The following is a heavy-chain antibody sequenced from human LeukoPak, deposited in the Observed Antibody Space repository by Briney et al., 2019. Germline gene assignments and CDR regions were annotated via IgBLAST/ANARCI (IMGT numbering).Heavy chain of an antibody. CDR1: GGFISSGRDY. V-gene: IGHV4-61*02. J-gene: IGHJ4*02. Sequence: SQTLSLTCTVSGGFISSGRDYWSWIRQPAGKGLEWIGRIYTSGSTNYNPSLKSRVPISVDTSKNQFSLKLSSVTAADTAVYYCARGITMVRGVISSFDYWGQGTLVTVSS. CDR2: IYTSGST. CDR3: ARGITMVRGVISSFDY. D-gene: IGHD3-10*01.